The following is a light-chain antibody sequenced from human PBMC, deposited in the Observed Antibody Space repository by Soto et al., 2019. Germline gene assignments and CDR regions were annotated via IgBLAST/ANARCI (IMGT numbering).Light chain of an antibody. CDR1: QDISKY. Sequence: DIQMTQSPSSLSASVGDRVTLTCQARQDISKYLNWYQQKPGKAPKLLIHDTSVLKTGVPSRFIGTRSGTDFNFTITSLQPEDLATYYCHQFDTLPGTFGGGTKVEIK. V-gene: IGKV1-33*01. CDR3: HQFDTLPGT. J-gene: IGKJ4*01. CDR2: DTS.